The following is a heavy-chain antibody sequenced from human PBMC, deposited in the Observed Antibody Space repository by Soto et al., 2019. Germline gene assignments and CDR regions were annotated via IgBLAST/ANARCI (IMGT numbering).Heavy chain of an antibody. V-gene: IGHV4-59*08. CDR1: GGSISSYY. CDR3: ARHDYYYDSSGYYWWFDP. J-gene: IGHJ5*02. D-gene: IGHD3-22*01. Sequence: SETLSLTCTVSGGSISSYYWSWIRQPPGKGLEWIGYIYYSGSTNYNPSLKSRVTISVDTSKNQFSLKLSSVTAADTAVYYCARHDYYYDSSGYYWWFDPWGQGTPVTVSS. CDR2: IYYSGST.